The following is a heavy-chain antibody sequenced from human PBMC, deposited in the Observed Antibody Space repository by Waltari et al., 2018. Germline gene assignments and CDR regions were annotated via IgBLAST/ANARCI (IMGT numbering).Heavy chain of an antibody. V-gene: IGHV2-5*08. Sequence: QESGPGLVKPSQTLSLTCTVSGGSISSGDYYWSWIRQPPGKALEWLALIYWKDDKRYSPSLKSRLTITKDTSKNQVVLTMTNMDPVDTVTYYCAHRRRGELLYNWFDPWGQGTLVTVSS. D-gene: IGHD1-26*01. CDR3: AHRRRGELLYNWFDP. CDR1: GGSISSGDYY. CDR2: IYWKDDK. J-gene: IGHJ5*02.